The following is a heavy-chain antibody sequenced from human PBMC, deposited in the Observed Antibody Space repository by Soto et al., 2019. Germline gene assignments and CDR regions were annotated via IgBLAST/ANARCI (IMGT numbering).Heavy chain of an antibody. CDR1: DFSFSSYA. V-gene: IGHV3-30-3*01. CDR2: IACYLNII. CDR3: ARTFDTITYYFYN. Sequence: GGSLRLSCAAPDFSFSSYAMHWIRQAQGKRLEWLAVIACYLNIIPYADTGKCRFLISRENSKNTLYLQMNSMRRDDTAVYYCARTFDTITYYFYNWGQGTLVTVSS. D-gene: IGHD3-9*01. J-gene: IGHJ4*02.